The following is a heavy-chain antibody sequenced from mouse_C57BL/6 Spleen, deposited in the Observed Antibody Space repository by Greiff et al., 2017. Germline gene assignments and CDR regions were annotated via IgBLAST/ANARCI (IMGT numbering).Heavy chain of an antibody. CDR3: TRPSFITTVVATDY. V-gene: IGHV1-15*01. CDR2: IDPETGGT. D-gene: IGHD1-1*01. CDR1: GYTFTDYE. Sequence: VQLQQSGAELVRPGASVTLSCKASGYTFTDYEMHWVKQTPVHGLEWIGAIDPETGGTAYNQKFKGKAILTADKSSSTAYMELRSLTSEDSAVYYCTRPSFITTVVATDYWGQGTTLTVSS. J-gene: IGHJ2*01.